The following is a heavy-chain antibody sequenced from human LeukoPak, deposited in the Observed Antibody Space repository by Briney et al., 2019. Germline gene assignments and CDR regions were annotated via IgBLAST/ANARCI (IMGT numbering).Heavy chain of an antibody. CDR3: ARDLSSVEYSSSWYFDYYYYYMDV. J-gene: IGHJ6*03. CDR2: IKQDGSEK. CDR1: GFTFSSYS. Sequence: GGSLRLSCAASGFTFSSYSMNWVRQAPGKGLEWVANIKQDGSEKYYVDSVKGRFTISRDNAKNSLYLQMNSLRAEDTAVYYCARDLSSVEYSSSWYFDYYYYYMDVWGKGTTVTISS. D-gene: IGHD6-13*01. V-gene: IGHV3-7*01.